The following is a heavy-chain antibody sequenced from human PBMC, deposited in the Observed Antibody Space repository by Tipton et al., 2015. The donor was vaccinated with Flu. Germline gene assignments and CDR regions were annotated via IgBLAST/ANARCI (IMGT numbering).Heavy chain of an antibody. CDR2: ITHSGSA. CDR1: GGSFSGYY. D-gene: IGHD4-11*01. J-gene: IGHJ5*02. V-gene: IGHV4-34*01. Sequence: LRLSCAVYGGSFSGYYWSWIRQPPGKGLEWIGEITHSGSANYSPSLKSRVTISINTSKNQFSLKVFSVTAADTAVYYCARRDYSNYVSDPKNWFDPWGQGILVTVSS. CDR3: ARRDYSNYVSDPKNWFDP.